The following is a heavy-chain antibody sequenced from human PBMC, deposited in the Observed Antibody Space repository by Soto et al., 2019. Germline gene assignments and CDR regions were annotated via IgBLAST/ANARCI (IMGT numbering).Heavy chain of an antibody. V-gene: IGHV3-53*01. Sequence: GGSLRLSCAASGFTVSTNYINWVRQAPWKGLEWVSIIYNVGSTYYADSVRGGFTISRDNSKNTLYLQMNNLRVEDTAVYYCARDSEGVPAVTPGYQYFGMYVGGQGTKVTVYS. J-gene: IGHJ6*02. CDR2: IYNVGST. CDR1: GFTVSTNY. CDR3: ARDSEGVPAVTPGYQYFGMYV. D-gene: IGHD2-2*01.